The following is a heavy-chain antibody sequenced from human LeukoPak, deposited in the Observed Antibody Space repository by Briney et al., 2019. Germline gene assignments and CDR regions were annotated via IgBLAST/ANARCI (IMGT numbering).Heavy chain of an antibody. CDR2: ISAYNGNT. CDR1: GYTFTSYG. D-gene: IGHD3-10*01. CDR3: ARDRTMVRGATVGY. V-gene: IGHV1-18*01. J-gene: IGHJ4*02. Sequence: GASVKVSCKASGYTFTSYGISWVRQAPGQGLEWTGWISAYNGNTNYAQKLQGRVTMTTDTSTSTAYMELRSLRSDDTAVYYCARDRTMVRGATVGYWGQGTLVTVSS.